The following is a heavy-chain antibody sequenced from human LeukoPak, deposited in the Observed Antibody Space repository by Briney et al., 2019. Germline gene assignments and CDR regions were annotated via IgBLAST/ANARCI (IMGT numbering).Heavy chain of an antibody. CDR2: IYPGDSDT. D-gene: IGHD2-21*02. CDR3: ARQYCGGDCYPEPDAFDI. J-gene: IGHJ3*02. Sequence: GESLKISCKGSGFSLTNYWIGWVRQVPGNGLDWMGIIYPGDSDTRYSPSFQGQVTISADKSINTAHLQWSSLKASDTAMYYCARQYCGGDCYPEPDAFDIWGQGTMVTVSS. V-gene: IGHV5-51*01. CDR1: GFSLTNYW.